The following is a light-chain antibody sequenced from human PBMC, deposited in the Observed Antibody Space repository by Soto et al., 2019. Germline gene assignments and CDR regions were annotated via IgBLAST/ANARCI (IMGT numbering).Light chain of an antibody. J-gene: IGLJ2*01. V-gene: IGLV1-40*01. CDR2: GNT. CDR1: SSNIGAGYD. CDR3: QSYDISLSVSVV. Sequence: QSVLTQPPSVSGAPGQRVTISCTGSSSNIGAGYDVQWYQQLPGAAPRLLIFGNTNRPSGVPDRFSGSRSGTSASLAISGLEAEDGADYSCQSYDISLSVSVVFGGGTKLTVL.